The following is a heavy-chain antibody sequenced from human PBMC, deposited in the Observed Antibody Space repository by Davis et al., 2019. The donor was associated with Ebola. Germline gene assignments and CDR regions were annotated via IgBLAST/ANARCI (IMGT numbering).Heavy chain of an antibody. V-gene: IGHV1-18*04. CDR3: ARDSLIVPAAIAFWY. CDR2: ISAYNGNT. J-gene: IGHJ4*02. Sequence: ASVKVSCKASGYTFTGYYMHWVRQAPGQGLEWMGWISAYNGNTNYAQKLQGRVTMTTDTSTSTAYMELRSLRSDDTAVYYCARDSLIVPAAIAFWYWGQGTLVTVSS. D-gene: IGHD2-2*01. CDR1: GYTFTGYY.